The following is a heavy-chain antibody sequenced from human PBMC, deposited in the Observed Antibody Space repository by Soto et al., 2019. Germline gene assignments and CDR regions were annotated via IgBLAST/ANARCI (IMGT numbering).Heavy chain of an antibody. CDR2: ISAYNGNT. CDR3: AIDIFWGGLGESNWLDH. Sequence: ASVKVSCKASGYTFTSYVISWLRQAPGQGLEWMGWISAYNGNTNYAQKPQGRVTMTTDTSTSTAYMELRSLRSDDTAVYYCAIDIFWGGLGESNWLDHWRQGSLVTVSS. V-gene: IGHV1-18*01. J-gene: IGHJ5*02. D-gene: IGHD3-10*01. CDR1: GYTFTSYV.